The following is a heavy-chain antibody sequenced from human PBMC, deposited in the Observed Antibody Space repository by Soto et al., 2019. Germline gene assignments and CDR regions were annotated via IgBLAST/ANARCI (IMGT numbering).Heavy chain of an antibody. CDR1: GGTFSSYA. CDR3: ARAVGDIALQETWFDP. Sequence: QVQLVQSGAEVKKPGSSVKVSCKASGGTFSSYAISWVRQAPGQGLEWMGGIIPIFGTANYAQKFQGRVTPIFSTPNSTQNLRGRATSAADDSTCTAYMELSSLRSEDTAVYYCARAVGDIALQETWFDPWGQGTLVTVSS. V-gene: IGHV1-69*12. D-gene: IGHD2-21*02. J-gene: IGHJ5*02. CDR2: IIPIFGTA.